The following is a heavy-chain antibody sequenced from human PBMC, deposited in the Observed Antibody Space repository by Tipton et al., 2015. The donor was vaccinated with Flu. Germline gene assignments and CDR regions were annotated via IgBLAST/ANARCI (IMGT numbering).Heavy chain of an antibody. CDR1: GFSLSSGFY. CDR3: ASKVANWGVWEPLDY. Sequence: TLSLTCSISGFSLSSGFYWGWVRQPPGKGLEWIASLHPGGHTYNNPSLRSRLTMSADTSKNHLSLTLTSVTAADTAVYYCASKVANWGVWEPLDYWGHGTLVTVPS. J-gene: IGHJ4*01. D-gene: IGHD7-27*01. CDR2: LHPGGHT. V-gene: IGHV4-38-2*01.